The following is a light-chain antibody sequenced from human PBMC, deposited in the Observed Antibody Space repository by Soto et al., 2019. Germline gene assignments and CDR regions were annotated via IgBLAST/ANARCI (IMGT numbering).Light chain of an antibody. CDR1: QSVSSY. CDR2: DAS. J-gene: IGKJ4*01. Sequence: EIVLTQSPATLSLSPGERATLSCRASQSVSSYLAWYQQKPGQAPRLLIYDASNRATGIPARFSGSGSGTDFTLHISSLEPEDFAVYYCQQRSNWPFPLGGGTKVAIK. V-gene: IGKV3-11*01. CDR3: QQRSNWPFP.